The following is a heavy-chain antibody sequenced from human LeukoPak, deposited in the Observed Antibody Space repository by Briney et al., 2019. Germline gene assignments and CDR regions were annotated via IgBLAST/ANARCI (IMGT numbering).Heavy chain of an antibody. CDR1: GFTLSTYD. J-gene: IGHJ4*02. D-gene: IGHD5-12*01. CDR3: ARGPSWGYVLGSPDY. Sequence: GGSLRLSCAASGFTLSTYDMHWVRQAPGKGLEWVSSISSSSSYIYYADSVKGRFTISRDNAKNSLYLQMNSLRAEDTAVYYCARGPSWGYVLGSPDYWGQGTLVTVSS. V-gene: IGHV3-21*01. CDR2: ISSSSSYI.